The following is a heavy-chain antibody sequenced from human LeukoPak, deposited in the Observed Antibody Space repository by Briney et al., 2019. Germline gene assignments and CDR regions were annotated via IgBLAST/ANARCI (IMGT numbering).Heavy chain of an antibody. CDR1: GFSFDVHA. CDR2: IGGPAET. V-gene: IGHV3-23*01. Sequence: GGSLRLSCAASGFSFDVHAMTWVRQAPGKGPEWVATIGGPAETFYADSVKGRFTISRDNTRYTLYLQMNRLRAADSALYYCAKDWTLHNGVYDCLDFWGQGTQVTVSS. D-gene: IGHD3-16*01. CDR3: AKDWTLHNGVYDCLDF. J-gene: IGHJ4*02.